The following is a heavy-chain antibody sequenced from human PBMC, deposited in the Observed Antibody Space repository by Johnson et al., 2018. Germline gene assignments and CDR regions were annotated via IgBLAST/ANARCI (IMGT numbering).Heavy chain of an antibody. D-gene: IGHD6-13*01. J-gene: IGHJ1*01. CDR2: ISYDGSNK. V-gene: IGHV3-30*18. CDR1: GFTFSAYG. CDR3: AKDWEVAAVDTGGYFHH. Sequence: VQLVETGGGVVQPGRSLRLSCAASGFTFSAYGMHWVRQAPGKGLEWVAVISYDGSNKYYADSVKGRFTISRDNFKNTLYLQMNSLRAEDTAVYYCAKDWEVAAVDTGGYFHHWGQGTLVTVSS.